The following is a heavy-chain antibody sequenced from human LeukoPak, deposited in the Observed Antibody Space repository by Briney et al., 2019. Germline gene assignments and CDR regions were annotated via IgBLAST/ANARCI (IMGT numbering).Heavy chain of an antibody. J-gene: IGHJ4*02. D-gene: IGHD6-6*01. Sequence: GGSLRLSCAASGFSVSSNYMSWVRQAPGKGLEWVSVISDSGASTYYADSVKGRFTISRDNSKNTLYLQMNSLRVEDTAVYYCAKGGGYSSSSPVDYWGQGTLVTVSS. CDR3: AKGGGYSSSSPVDY. CDR1: GFSVSSNY. CDR2: ISDSGAST. V-gene: IGHV3-23*01.